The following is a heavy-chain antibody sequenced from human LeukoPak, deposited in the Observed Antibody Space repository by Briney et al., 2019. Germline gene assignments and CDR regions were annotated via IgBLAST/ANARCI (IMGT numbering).Heavy chain of an antibody. CDR1: GGSISNYF. Sequence: PWASLSLTCTVSGGSISNYFRSWIRHPPGRGLEWIWYMSYSGSTNYSPSRQSPVTISLDTTKNPFSLKSVSVTAADTAVYYCARRGANSGSYSHFDLGGRGTLVTVPS. D-gene: IGHD1-26*01. CDR2: MSYSGST. CDR3: ARRGANSGSYSHFDL. J-gene: IGHJ2*01. V-gene: IGHV4-59*07.